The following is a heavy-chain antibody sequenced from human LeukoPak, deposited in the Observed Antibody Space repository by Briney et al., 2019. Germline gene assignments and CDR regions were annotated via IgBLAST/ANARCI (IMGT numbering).Heavy chain of an antibody. V-gene: IGHV4-59*01. Sequence: SETLSLTCTVSGGSISSYYWSWIRQPPGKGLEWIGYIYYSGSTNYNPSLKSRVTISVDTSKNQFSLKLSSVTAADTAVYYCARAFGYQVAFDYWGQGTLVTVSS. CDR1: GGSISSYY. D-gene: IGHD5-18*01. CDR2: IYYSGST. CDR3: ARAFGYQVAFDY. J-gene: IGHJ4*02.